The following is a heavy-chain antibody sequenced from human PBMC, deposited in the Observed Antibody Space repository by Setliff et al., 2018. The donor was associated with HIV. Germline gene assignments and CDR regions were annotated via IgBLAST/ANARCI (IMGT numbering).Heavy chain of an antibody. CDR2: IYYSGST. J-gene: IGHJ4*02. CDR1: GGSISSSSYY. CDR3: ARDSGNTGSYLGYRVPFAH. V-gene: IGHV4-39*02. D-gene: IGHD5-12*01. Sequence: PSETLSLTCTVSGGSISSSSYYWGWIRQPPGKGLEWIGSIYYSGSTYYNPSLKSRVTISVDTSKNQFSLKLSSVTAADTATYFCARDSGNTGSYLGYRVPFAHWGQGTVVTVSS.